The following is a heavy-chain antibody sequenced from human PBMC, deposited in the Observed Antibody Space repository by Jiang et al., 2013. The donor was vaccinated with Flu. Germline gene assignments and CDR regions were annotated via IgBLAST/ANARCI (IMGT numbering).Heavy chain of an antibody. CDR1: GASFSGDC. D-gene: IGHD3-16*02. CDR3: ARARNLNSVTAADTAVYFCDTAQGANCIGYSYTRLIMDV. V-gene: IGHV4-34*01. J-gene: IGHJ6*02. CDR2: VNHSGST. Sequence: AVCGASFSGDCWRCIRQSPGKGREWIGEVNHSGSTDCNPSLKSRGTIWVDRSKRHFSLKVTSVTAADTAVYSCARARNLNSVTAADTAVYFCDTAQGANCIGYSYTRLIMDVWGQGTTVTVSS.